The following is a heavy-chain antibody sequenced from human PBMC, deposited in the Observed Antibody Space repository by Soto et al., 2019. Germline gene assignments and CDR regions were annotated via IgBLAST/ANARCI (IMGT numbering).Heavy chain of an antibody. CDR1: GFTFSSYG. D-gene: IGHD6-19*01. J-gene: IGHJ3*02. Sequence: PGGSLRLSCAASGFTFSSYGMHWVRQAPGKGLEWVAVIWYDGSNKYYADSVKGRFTISRDNSKNTLYLQMNSLRAEDTAVYYCASFRKAVAGPWDAFDIWGQGTMVTVS. V-gene: IGHV3-33*01. CDR2: IWYDGSNK. CDR3: ASFRKAVAGPWDAFDI.